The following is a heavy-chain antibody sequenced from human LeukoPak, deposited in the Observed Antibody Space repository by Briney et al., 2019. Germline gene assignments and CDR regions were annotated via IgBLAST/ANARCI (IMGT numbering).Heavy chain of an antibody. D-gene: IGHD6-19*01. Sequence: SETLSLTCTVSGGSISSYYWSWIRQPPGKGLEWIGYIYYSGSTNYNPSPKSRVTISVDTSKNQFSLKLSSVTAADTAVYYCARASPRYSSGWYGTHYGMDVWGQGTTVTVSS. V-gene: IGHV4-59*01. J-gene: IGHJ6*02. CDR2: IYYSGST. CDR1: GGSISSYY. CDR3: ARASPRYSSGWYGTHYGMDV.